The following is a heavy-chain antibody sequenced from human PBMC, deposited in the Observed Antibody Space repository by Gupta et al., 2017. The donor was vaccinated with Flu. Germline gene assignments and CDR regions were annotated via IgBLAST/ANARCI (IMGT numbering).Heavy chain of an antibody. V-gene: IGHV3-74*01. CDR1: GFSFSSQW. CDR2: INSDGSST. CDR3: ARLNTETYHVALDI. D-gene: IGHD2-2*01. J-gene: IGHJ3*02. Sequence: EVQLVESGGGLDQPGGSLRLSCAASGFSFSSQWMHWVRQARGKGLVWVSRINSDGSSTSYADSVKGRFTISRDNAKNTLYLQMNSLRAEDMAVYYCARLNTETYHVALDIWGQGTMVIVS.